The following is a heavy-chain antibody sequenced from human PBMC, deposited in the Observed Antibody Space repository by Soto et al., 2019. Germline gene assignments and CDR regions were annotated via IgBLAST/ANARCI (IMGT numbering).Heavy chain of an antibody. V-gene: IGHV6-1*01. J-gene: IGHJ5*02. CDR2: TYYRSKWYN. Sequence: SQTLSLTCAISGDSVSSNSAAWNWIRQSPSRGLEWLGRTYYRSKWYNDYAVSVQSRITINPDTSKNQFSLQLNSVTPEDTAVYYCAREVYELWLVGRFDPWGQGTLVTVSS. D-gene: IGHD6-19*01. CDR3: AREVYELWLVGRFDP. CDR1: GDSVSSNSAA.